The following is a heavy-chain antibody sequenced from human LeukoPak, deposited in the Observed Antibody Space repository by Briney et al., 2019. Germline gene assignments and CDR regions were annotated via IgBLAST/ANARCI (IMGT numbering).Heavy chain of an antibody. CDR1: GFTFGSYA. Sequence: PGGSLRLSCAASGFTFGSYAMSWVRQAPGKGLEWVSTHSGGGGNTYYADSVKGRFAISRDNSKNTLYLQMNSLRAEDTAVYYCAKDHSSSSPSFDYWGQGTLVTVSS. CDR2: HSGGGGNT. CDR3: AKDHSSSSPSFDY. V-gene: IGHV3-23*01. D-gene: IGHD6-6*01. J-gene: IGHJ4*02.